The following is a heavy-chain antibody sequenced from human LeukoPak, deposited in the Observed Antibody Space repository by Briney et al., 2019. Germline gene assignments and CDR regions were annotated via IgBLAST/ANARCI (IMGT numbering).Heavy chain of an antibody. D-gene: IGHD1-1*01. V-gene: IGHV1-2*02. CDR1: GDTLSGHY. CDR2: INPSGGT. CDR3: ARDRSHYSRAWHDAFDY. J-gene: IGHJ4*02. Sequence: ASVKVSCKASGDTLSGHYMHWVRQAPGQGLEWMGWINPSGGTNYAQNFQGRVTMTRDTSISTAYMELTSLTSDDTAVYWCARDRSHYSRAWHDAFDYWGQGTLVTVSS.